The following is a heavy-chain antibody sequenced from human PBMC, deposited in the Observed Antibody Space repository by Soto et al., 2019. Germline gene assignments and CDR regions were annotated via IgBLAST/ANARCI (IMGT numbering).Heavy chain of an antibody. J-gene: IGHJ4*02. CDR2: MYHSGST. CDR1: GGSINSGGYY. Sequence: SETLSLTCTVSGGSINSGGYYWSWIRQHPGKGLEWIGYMYHSGSTYYNPSLKSRVIISVDTSKNQFSLKLTSVTAADTAVYYCARGGPLSGSYYDYFDSWGQGALVTVSS. CDR3: ARGGPLSGSYYDYFDS. V-gene: IGHV4-31*03. D-gene: IGHD1-26*01.